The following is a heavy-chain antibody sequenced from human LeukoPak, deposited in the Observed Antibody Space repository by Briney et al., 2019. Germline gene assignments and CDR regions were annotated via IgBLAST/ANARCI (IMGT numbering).Heavy chain of an antibody. CDR3: AREDWGPDY. D-gene: IGHD7-27*01. J-gene: IGHJ4*02. Sequence: GGSLRLSCAASGFTFTGYWMVWVRQAPGKGLEWVANIKQDGSQEHYVDSVKGRFTISRDNAKKSLYLQMSNLRAEDTGVYYCAREDWGPDYWGQGTLVTVSS. CDR1: GFTFTGYW. CDR2: IKQDGSQE. V-gene: IGHV3-7*01.